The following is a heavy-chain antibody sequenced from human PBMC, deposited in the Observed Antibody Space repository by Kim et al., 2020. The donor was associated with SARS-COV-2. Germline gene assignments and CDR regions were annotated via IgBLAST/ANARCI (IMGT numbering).Heavy chain of an antibody. J-gene: IGHJ4*02. CDR1: GYTLTELS. V-gene: IGHV1-24*01. D-gene: IGHD2-2*01. CDR3: ATEGGYCSSTSCYGFDY. CDR2: FDPEDGET. Sequence: ASVKVSCKVSGYTLTELSMHWVRQAPGKGLEWMGGFDPEDGETIYAQKFQGRVTMTEDTSTDTAYMELSSLRSEDTAVYYCATEGGYCSSTSCYGFDYWGQGTLVTVSS.